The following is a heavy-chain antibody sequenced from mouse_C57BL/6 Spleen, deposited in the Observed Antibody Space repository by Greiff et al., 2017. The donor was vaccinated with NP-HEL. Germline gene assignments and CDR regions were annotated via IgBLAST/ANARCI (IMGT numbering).Heavy chain of an antibody. CDR2: IYPGDGDT. CDR1: GYAFSSYW. V-gene: IGHV1-80*01. Sequence: QVQLKESGAELVKPGASVKISCKASGYAFSSYWMNWVKQRPGKGLEWIGQIYPGDGDTNYNGKFKGKATLTADKSSSTAYMQLSSLTSEDSAVYFCARFTTVVAPFAYWGQGTLVTVSA. D-gene: IGHD1-1*01. J-gene: IGHJ3*01. CDR3: ARFTTVVAPFAY.